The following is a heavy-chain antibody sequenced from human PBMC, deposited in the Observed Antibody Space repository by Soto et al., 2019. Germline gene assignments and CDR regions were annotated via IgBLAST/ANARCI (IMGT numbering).Heavy chain of an antibody. CDR3: ARHPYSSSWRLMWYFDY. J-gene: IGHJ4*02. Sequence: PSETLSLTCTVSGGSISSSSYYWGWIRQPPGKGLEWIGSIYYSGSTYYNPSLKSRVTISVDTSKNQFSLKLSSVTAADTAVYYCARHPYSSSWRLMWYFDYWGQGTLVTVSS. D-gene: IGHD6-13*01. CDR2: IYYSGST. CDR1: GGSISSSSYY. V-gene: IGHV4-39*01.